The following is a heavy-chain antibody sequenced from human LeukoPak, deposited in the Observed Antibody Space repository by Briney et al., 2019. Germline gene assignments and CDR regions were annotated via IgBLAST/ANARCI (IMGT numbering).Heavy chain of an antibody. J-gene: IGHJ4*02. CDR2: ISYDGSNS. D-gene: IGHD6-13*01. Sequence: ARCRRPASEASGSTFSSYALHWVRQAQGKGLEWEAVISYDGSNSYYADSVRGRFTISRDYSKNTLYLQMNSLRTEDTAVYFCARHAGSSWHFDYWGQGTLGTVSS. CDR3: ARHAGSSWHFDY. CDR1: GSTFSSYA. V-gene: IGHV3-30*11.